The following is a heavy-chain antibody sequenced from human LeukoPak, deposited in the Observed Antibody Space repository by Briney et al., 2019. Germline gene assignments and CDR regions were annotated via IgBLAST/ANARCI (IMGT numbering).Heavy chain of an antibody. D-gene: IGHD4-23*01. CDR1: GGSISGYY. Sequence: PSETLSLTCTVSGGSISGYYWSWIRQPAGKGLDWIGRIYTSGSTYYHPSLKSRVTMSIDTSKNQFSLKLSSVTAADTAVYFCARGAYGDNSLNWFDPWGQGTLVTVSS. CDR3: ARGAYGDNSLNWFDP. J-gene: IGHJ5*02. V-gene: IGHV4-4*07. CDR2: IYTSGST.